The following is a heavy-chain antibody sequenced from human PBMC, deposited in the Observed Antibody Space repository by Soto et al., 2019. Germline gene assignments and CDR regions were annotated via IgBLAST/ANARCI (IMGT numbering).Heavy chain of an antibody. V-gene: IGHV3-21*01. J-gene: IGHJ6*02. D-gene: IGHD2-15*01. CDR2: ITSSGSYR. Sequence: GGSLRLSCVSSGXIFXTYDMNLVRQAPGKGLEWVSSITSSGSYRYYADSVKGRFTISRDNAKNSLYLQMDSLRAEDTAVYYCARVKSVDNGMDVWGQGTAVTVSS. CDR1: GXIFXTYD. CDR3: ARVKSVDNGMDV.